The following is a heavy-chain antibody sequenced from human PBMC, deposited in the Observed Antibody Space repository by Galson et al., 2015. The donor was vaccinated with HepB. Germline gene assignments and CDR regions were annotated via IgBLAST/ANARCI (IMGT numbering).Heavy chain of an antibody. J-gene: IGHJ4*02. Sequence: SVKVSCKASGYTFTGYYMHWVRQAPGQGLEWMGWINPNSGGTNYAQKFQGRVTMTRDTSISTAYMELSRLRSDDTAVYYCARGRAVMTPLLIAAAGTFGYWGQGTLVTVSS. D-gene: IGHD6-13*01. CDR3: ARGRAVMTPLLIAAAGTFGY. CDR1: GYTFTGYY. V-gene: IGHV1-2*02. CDR2: INPNSGGT.